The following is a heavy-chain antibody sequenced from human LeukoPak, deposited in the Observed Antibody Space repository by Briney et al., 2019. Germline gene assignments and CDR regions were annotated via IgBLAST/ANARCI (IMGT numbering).Heavy chain of an antibody. J-gene: IGHJ4*02. CDR1: GYTFTSYG. Sequence: ASVKVSCKASGYTFTSYGMNWVRQAPGQGLEWMGWINTNTGNPTYAQGFTGRFVFSLDTSVSTAYLQISSLKAEDTAVYYCANGPQYNILTGFYKVRSHLDYWGQGTLVTVSS. CDR2: INTNTGNP. D-gene: IGHD3-9*01. V-gene: IGHV7-4-1*02. CDR3: ANGPQYNILTGFYKVRSHLDY.